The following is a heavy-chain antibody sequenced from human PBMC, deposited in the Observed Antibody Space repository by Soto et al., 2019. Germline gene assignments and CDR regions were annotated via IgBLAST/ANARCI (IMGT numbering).Heavy chain of an antibody. CDR1: GYSFTSYW. V-gene: IGHV5-10-1*01. J-gene: IGHJ6*02. CDR2: IDPSDSYT. CDR3: ASFTVTHYYYYYGMDV. D-gene: IGHD4-4*01. Sequence: GESLKISCKVSGYSFTSYWISWVRQMPGKGLEWMGRIDPSDSYTNYSPSFQGHVTISADKSISTAYLQWSSLKASDTAMYYCASFTVTHYYYYYGMDVWGQGTTVTVSS.